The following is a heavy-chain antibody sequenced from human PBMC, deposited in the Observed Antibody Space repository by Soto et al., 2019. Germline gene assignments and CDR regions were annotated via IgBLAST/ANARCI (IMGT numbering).Heavy chain of an antibody. D-gene: IGHD3-10*01. CDR3: ARGGFGEIRWQHNWFDP. Sequence: QVQLEQSGAEVKKPGASVRVSCKASGYTFTNYYIHWVRQAPGQGLEWMGVINPSGGSTTYAQNFQGRVTMSRDTSTSTVYMGLSRLRSEDTAVYYCARGGFGEIRWQHNWFDPWGQGTLVTVSS. CDR2: INPSGGST. CDR1: GYTFTNYY. V-gene: IGHV1-46*01. J-gene: IGHJ5*02.